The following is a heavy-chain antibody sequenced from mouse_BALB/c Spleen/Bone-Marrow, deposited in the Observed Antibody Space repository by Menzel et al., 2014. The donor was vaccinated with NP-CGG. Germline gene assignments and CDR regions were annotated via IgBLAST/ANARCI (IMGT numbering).Heavy chain of an antibody. CDR1: GYTFTDCW. D-gene: IGHD2-4*01. CDR3: ARGGHDFSLDY. Sequence: VKLMESGAELVVPGASVKVSCKTSGYTFTDCWVHWVSQRPGQGLEWIGAIDTSDSYTNHNQKFRGKATLTVDDSSSTAYLQLSSLTSEDSAVYYCARGGHDFSLDYWGQGTSVTVSS. CDR2: IDTSDSYT. V-gene: IGHV1-69*01. J-gene: IGHJ4*01.